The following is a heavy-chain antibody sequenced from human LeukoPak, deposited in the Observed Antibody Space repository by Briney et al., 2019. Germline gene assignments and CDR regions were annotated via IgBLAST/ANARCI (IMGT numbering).Heavy chain of an antibody. D-gene: IGHD6-19*01. CDR3: AKDIAVAGTGKSY. V-gene: IGHV3-48*03. CDR1: GFTFSSYE. CDR2: ISSRGSTI. J-gene: IGHJ4*02. Sequence: GGSLRLSCAASGFTFSSYEMNWVRQAPGKGLEWVSSISSRGSTIYYADSVKGRFTISRDNSKNTLYLQMNSLRAEDTAVYYCAKDIAVAGTGKSYWGQETLVTVSS.